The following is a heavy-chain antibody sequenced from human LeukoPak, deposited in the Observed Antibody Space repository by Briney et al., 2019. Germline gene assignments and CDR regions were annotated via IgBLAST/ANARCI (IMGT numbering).Heavy chain of an antibody. Sequence: GGSLRLSCAASGFTLSDYYMSWIRQAPGKGLDWVSYISYTDTIIYYADSVKGRFTISRDNAKNSLYLQMNSLRAEDTAVYYCARVSWYGSGNSVNFDYWGQGTLVTVSS. CDR2: ISYTDTII. D-gene: IGHD3-10*01. J-gene: IGHJ4*02. CDR1: GFTLSDYY. CDR3: ARVSWYGSGNSVNFDY. V-gene: IGHV3-11*01.